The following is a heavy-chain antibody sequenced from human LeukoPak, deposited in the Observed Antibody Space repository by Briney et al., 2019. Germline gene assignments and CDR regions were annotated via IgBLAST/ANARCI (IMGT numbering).Heavy chain of an antibody. J-gene: IGHJ4*02. CDR2: IRHDGSEK. D-gene: IGHD5-18*01. CDR3: ASGYSYDLFDY. CDR1: GFTFSTDW. Sequence: GGSLRLSCAASGFTFSTDWMSWVRQAPGKGLEWVANIRHDGSEKYYVDSVKGRFTISRDNGKNSLYLQMSSLRAEDTAVYYCASGYSYDLFDYWGQGTLVTVSS. V-gene: IGHV3-7*01.